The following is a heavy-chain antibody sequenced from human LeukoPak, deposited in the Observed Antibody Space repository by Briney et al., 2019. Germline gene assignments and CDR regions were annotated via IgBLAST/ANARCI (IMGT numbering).Heavy chain of an antibody. Sequence: GGSLRLSCAASGFTFSSYGMHWVRQAPGKGLEWVAFIRYDGSNKYYADSAKGRFTISRDNSKNTLYLQMNSLRAEDTAVYYCARSSRYFGSEGHDYWGQGTLVTVSS. CDR3: ARSSRYFGSEGHDY. V-gene: IGHV3-30*02. J-gene: IGHJ4*02. CDR2: IRYDGSNK. CDR1: GFTFSSYG. D-gene: IGHD3-3*01.